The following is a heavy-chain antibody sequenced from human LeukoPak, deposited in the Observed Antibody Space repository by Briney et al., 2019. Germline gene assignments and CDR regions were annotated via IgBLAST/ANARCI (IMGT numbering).Heavy chain of an antibody. V-gene: IGHV3-23*01. CDR1: GVIFSSYV. Sequence: GGSLRLSCAPSGVIFSSYVVSWGREAPGKGLGWGSAIRSSGGSTYYADSVKGRFTIPRDNTKSTLYLQINSLRAEDTAVYYCAKGYCSGGSCYSGLFDYWGEGTLVTVSS. D-gene: IGHD2-15*01. CDR2: IRSSGGST. J-gene: IGHJ4*02. CDR3: AKGYCSGGSCYSGLFDY.